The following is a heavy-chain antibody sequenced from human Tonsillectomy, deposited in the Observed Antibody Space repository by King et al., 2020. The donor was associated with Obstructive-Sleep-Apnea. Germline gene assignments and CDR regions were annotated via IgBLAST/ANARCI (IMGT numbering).Heavy chain of an antibody. Sequence: VQLVESGGGVVQPGRSLRLSCAASGFSFSTYGMHWVRQPPGKGLEWAAVISYDGNNRYYAESVKGRFTISRDNSKNTLYLQMNRLRQEDTAVYYCAKGAEWLLMVASSYYLDYWGQGTLVTVSS. CDR2: ISYDGNNR. D-gene: IGHD3-3*01. V-gene: IGHV3-30*18. CDR1: GFSFSTYG. J-gene: IGHJ4*02. CDR3: AKGAEWLLMVASSYYLDY.